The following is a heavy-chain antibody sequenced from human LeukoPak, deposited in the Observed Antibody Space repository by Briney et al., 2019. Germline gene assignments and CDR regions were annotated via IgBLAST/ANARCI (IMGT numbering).Heavy chain of an antibody. CDR3: ARVGGPYYFAY. CDR1: GYSISSGYY. CDR2: IYHSGST. V-gene: IGHV4-38-2*01. Sequence: SETLSLTCAVSGYSISSGYYWGWIRQPPGKGLGWIGSIYHSGSTYYNPSLKSRVTISVDTSKNQFSLKLSSVTAADTAVYYCARVGGPYYFAYWGQGTLDTVSS. J-gene: IGHJ4*02.